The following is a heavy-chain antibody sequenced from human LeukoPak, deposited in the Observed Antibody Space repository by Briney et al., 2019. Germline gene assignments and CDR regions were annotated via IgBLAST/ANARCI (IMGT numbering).Heavy chain of an antibody. D-gene: IGHD1-26*01. CDR1: GYTFTGYY. V-gene: IGHV1-2*02. J-gene: IGHJ4*02. CDR3: ARRLPLIVGATGGDY. Sequence: ASVKVSCKASGYTFTGYYMYWVRQAPGQGLEWMGWINPNSGGTNYAQKFQGRVTMTRDTSISTAYMELSRLRSDDTAVYYCARRLPLIVGATGGDYWGQGTLVTVSS. CDR2: INPNSGGT.